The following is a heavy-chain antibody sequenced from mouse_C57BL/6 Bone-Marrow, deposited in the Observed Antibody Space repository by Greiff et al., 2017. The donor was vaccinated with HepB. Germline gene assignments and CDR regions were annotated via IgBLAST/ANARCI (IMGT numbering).Heavy chain of an antibody. Sequence: DVMLVESGGGLVQPGGSLSLSCAASGFTFTDYYMSWVRQPPGKALEWLGFIRNKANGYTTEYSASVKGRFTISRDNSQSILYLQMNALRAEDSATYYCARSSYDYGFAYWGQGTLVTVSA. CDR3: ARSSYDYGFAY. V-gene: IGHV7-3*01. CDR2: IRNKANGYTT. D-gene: IGHD2-4*01. CDR1: GFTFTDYY. J-gene: IGHJ3*01.